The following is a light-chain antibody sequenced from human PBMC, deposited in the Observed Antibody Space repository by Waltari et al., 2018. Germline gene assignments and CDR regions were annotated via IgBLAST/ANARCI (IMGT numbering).Light chain of an antibody. V-gene: IGLV2-23*01. Sequence: QSALIQPASVSGSPGQSITMSCTETNSDVGRYNLVSWYQQHPGKAPKLMIYEGNKRPSGVSYRFSGSKSGNTASLTISGLQADDEADYYCSSYAGSSSPRVFGGGTKLTVL. CDR1: NSDVGRYNL. CDR2: EGN. CDR3: SSYAGSSSPRV. J-gene: IGLJ3*02.